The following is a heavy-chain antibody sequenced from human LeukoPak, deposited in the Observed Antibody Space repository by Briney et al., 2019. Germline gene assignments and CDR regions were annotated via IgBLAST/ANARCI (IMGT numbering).Heavy chain of an antibody. CDR1: GFTFDDYA. D-gene: IGHD1-14*01. CDR3: AKDRGRAEDYYYMDV. CDR2: ISWNSGSI. Sequence: ALRLSCAASGFTFDDYAMHWVRQAPGKGLEWVSGISWNSGSIGYADSVKGRFTISRDNSKNSLYLQMNSLRTEDTALYYCAKDRGRAEDYYYMDVWGKGTTVTVSS. J-gene: IGHJ6*03. V-gene: IGHV3-9*01.